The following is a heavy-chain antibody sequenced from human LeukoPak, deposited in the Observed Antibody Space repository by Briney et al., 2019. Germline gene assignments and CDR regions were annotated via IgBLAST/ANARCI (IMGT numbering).Heavy chain of an antibody. Sequence: GGSLRLSCADSGVTLSSYSMNWVRQAPGKGLEWVSSISSSTIYIYYADSMKGRFIISRDNARKSLFLQMNSLRVEDTAVYYCARGFVGEGGYYYVPWGQGTLVTVSS. J-gene: IGHJ5*02. V-gene: IGHV3-21*01. CDR3: ARGFVGEGGYYYVP. D-gene: IGHD3-22*01. CDR2: ISSSTIYI. CDR1: GVTLSSYS.